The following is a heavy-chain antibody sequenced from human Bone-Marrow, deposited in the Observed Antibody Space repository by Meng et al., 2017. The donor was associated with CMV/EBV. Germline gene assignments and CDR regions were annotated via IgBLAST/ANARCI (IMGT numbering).Heavy chain of an antibody. J-gene: IGHJ6*02. D-gene: IGHD3-3*01. V-gene: IGHV1-2*02. Sequence: ASVKVSCKASGYTFTGYYMHWVRQAPGQGLEWMGWINPNSGGTNYAQKFQGRVTMTRDTSISTAYMELSRLRSDDTAVYYCARDGNYDFWSGSYPHGMDVWGQGTTVTVAS. CDR1: GYTFTGYY. CDR3: ARDGNYDFWSGSYPHGMDV. CDR2: INPNSGGT.